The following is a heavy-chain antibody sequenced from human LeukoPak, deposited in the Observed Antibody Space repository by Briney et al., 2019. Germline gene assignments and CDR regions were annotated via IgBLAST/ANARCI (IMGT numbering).Heavy chain of an antibody. Sequence: GGSLRLSCAASGFPLSSHAMSWVRQPPGKGLEWVAAISNGKTYYADSVRGRFAISRDDSTNTMYLHMNSLRDEDTALYHCVREAGYCAPVCVKTNWFDPWGQGTLVTVSS. J-gene: IGHJ5*02. CDR3: VREAGYCAPVCVKTNWFDP. D-gene: IGHD2-15*01. V-gene: IGHV3-23*01. CDR2: ISNGKT. CDR1: GFPLSSHA.